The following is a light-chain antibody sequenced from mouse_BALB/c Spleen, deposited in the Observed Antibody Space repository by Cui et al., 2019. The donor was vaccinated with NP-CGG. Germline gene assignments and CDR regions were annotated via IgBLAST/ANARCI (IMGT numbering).Light chain of an antibody. Sequence: QDVLTQESALTPSPGETLPLTCRSSTGAVTTSNYANWVQEKPDHLFTGLIGGTKNRDPGVPARFSGSLIGDKAALTITGAQTEDEAIYFCARWYSNHWVFGGGTKLTVL. CDR2: GTK. CDR3: ARWYSNHWV. CDR1: TGAVTTSNY. J-gene: IGLJ1*01. V-gene: IGLV1*01.